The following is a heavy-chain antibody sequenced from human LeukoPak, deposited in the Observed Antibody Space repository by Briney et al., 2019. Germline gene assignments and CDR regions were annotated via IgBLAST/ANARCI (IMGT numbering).Heavy chain of an antibody. Sequence: ASVKVSCKSSGYTFTVYYMHWVRQAPAQGLEWMGWINPNNGGRKYAQKFQGRVTMTRDTSISTAYMELSRLRSDDTAVYYCARDRGENTFDIWGQGTMVTVSS. CDR3: ARDRGENTFDI. CDR1: GYTFTVYY. J-gene: IGHJ3*02. D-gene: IGHD3-16*01. V-gene: IGHV1-2*02. CDR2: INPNNGGR.